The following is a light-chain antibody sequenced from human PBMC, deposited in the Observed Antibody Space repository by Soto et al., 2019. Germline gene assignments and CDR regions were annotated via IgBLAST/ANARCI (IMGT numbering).Light chain of an antibody. Sequence: QSVLTQRPSASGTPGQRVTISCSGGSSNIGTNTVNWYQQLPGTAPKLLICISDQRPSGVPDRFSGSKSGASASLAISGLQSEDEADYYCAAWDDSLNGPVFGGGTKVTVL. CDR2: ISD. CDR1: SSNIGTNT. CDR3: AAWDDSLNGPV. J-gene: IGLJ2*01. V-gene: IGLV1-44*01.